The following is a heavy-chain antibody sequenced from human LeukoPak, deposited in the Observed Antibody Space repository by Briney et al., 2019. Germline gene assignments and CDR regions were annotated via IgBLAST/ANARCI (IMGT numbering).Heavy chain of an antibody. CDR2: IYPDGTT. Sequence: SETLSLTCSVSGGSVSSSRYYWGWIRQSPGKGLEWIGNIYPDGTTYYNPSLKSRVTMSVDTSKTQFSLELTSVTAADTAVYYCARLGSQAFGYLGQGTLLTVSS. J-gene: IGHJ4*02. CDR1: GGSVSSSRYY. CDR3: ARLGSQAFGY. V-gene: IGHV4-39*01.